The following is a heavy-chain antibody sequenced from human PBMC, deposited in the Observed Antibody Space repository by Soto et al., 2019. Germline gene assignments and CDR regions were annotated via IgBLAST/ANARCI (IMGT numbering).Heavy chain of an antibody. D-gene: IGHD6-13*01. CDR1: GFTFSSYS. J-gene: IGHJ5*02. V-gene: IGHV3-21*01. CDR2: ISSSSSYI. Sequence: LRLSCAASGFTFSSYSMNWVRQAPGKGLEWVSSISSSSSYIYYADPVKGRFTISRDNAKNSLYLQMNSLRAEDTAVYYCARAPSSWHNWFDPWGQGTLVTVSS. CDR3: ARAPSSWHNWFDP.